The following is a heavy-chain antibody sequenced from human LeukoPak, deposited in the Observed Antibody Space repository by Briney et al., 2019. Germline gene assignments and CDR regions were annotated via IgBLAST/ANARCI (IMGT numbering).Heavy chain of an antibody. CDR3: ARGAYGSRNSNWFDP. Sequence: SETLSLTCTVSGGSINSGSDYWSWIRQPAGKGLEWIGRISRSGSTDYNPSLKSRVAISVDTSNNQFSLKLTSVTAADTAAYFCARGAYGSRNSNWFDPWGQGTLVTVSS. V-gene: IGHV4-61*02. CDR2: ISRSGST. CDR1: GGSINSGSDY. D-gene: IGHD3-10*01. J-gene: IGHJ5*02.